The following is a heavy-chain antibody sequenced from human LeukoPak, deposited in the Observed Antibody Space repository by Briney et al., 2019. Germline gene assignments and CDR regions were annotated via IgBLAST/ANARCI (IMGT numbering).Heavy chain of an antibody. J-gene: IGHJ4*02. CDR2: ISAYSGNT. D-gene: IGHD3-22*01. CDR3: ARDIYYYDSSGYYSPD. V-gene: IGHV1-18*01. Sequence: GASVKVSCKASGYTFTSYGISWVRQAPGQGLEWMGWISAYSGNTNYAQKLQGRVTMTTDTSTSTAYMELRSLRSDDTAVYYCARDIYYYDSSGYYSPDWGQGTLVTVSS. CDR1: GYTFTSYG.